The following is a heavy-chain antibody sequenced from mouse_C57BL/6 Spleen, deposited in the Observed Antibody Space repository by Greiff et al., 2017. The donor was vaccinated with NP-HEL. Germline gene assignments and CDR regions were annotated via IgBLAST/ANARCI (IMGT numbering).Heavy chain of an antibody. J-gene: IGHJ2*01. Sequence: QVQLQQSGPELVKPGASVKISCKASGYSFTSYYIHWVKQRPGQGLEWTGWIYPGSGNTKYNEKFKGKATLTADTSSSTAYMQLSSLTSEDSAVYNCARGDDYWGQGTTLTVSS. CDR3: ARGDDY. V-gene: IGHV1-66*01. CDR1: GYSFTSYY. CDR2: IYPGSGNT. D-gene: IGHD3-3*01.